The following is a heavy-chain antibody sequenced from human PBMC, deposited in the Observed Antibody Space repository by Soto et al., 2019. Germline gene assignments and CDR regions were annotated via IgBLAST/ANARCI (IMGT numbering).Heavy chain of an antibody. D-gene: IGHD3-10*01. V-gene: IGHV4-4*02. CDR3: ARLVYDTRLNYMFFDF. J-gene: IGHJ4*02. CDR1: GVSISSGNW. CDR2: IFHDGTA. Sequence: SETLSLTCAVSGVSISSGNWWTWVRQSPQRGLEYIGEIFHDGTANYYPSFERRVAISVDTSKNQFSLKLTSVTAADTAIYFCARLVYDTRLNYMFFDFWGQGTLVTSPQ.